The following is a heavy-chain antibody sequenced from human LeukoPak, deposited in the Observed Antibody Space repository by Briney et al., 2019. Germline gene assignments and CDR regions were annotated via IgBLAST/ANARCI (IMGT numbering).Heavy chain of an antibody. CDR3: ARPWGSGWYFFDY. CDR1: GGSISSYY. J-gene: IGHJ4*02. D-gene: IGHD6-19*01. CDR2: IYYSGST. V-gene: IGHV4-59*01. Sequence: PSETLSLTCTVSGGSISSYYWSWIRQPPGKGLEWIGYIYYSGSTNYNPSLKSRVTISVDTSKNQFSLKLSSVTAADTAVYYCARPWGSGWYFFDYWGQGTLVTVSS.